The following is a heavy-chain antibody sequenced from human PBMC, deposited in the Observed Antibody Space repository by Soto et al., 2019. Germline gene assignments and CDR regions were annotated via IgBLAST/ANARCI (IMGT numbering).Heavy chain of an antibody. J-gene: IGHJ4*02. D-gene: IGHD6-13*01. V-gene: IGHV3-15*01. CDR3: TASSSWIYNFDY. Sequence: GSLRLSCVVSGLSFSDVWMNWVRQTPGKGLEWVGRIKSRADGGIRDYAAPVKGRFTISRDDSKNTLYLQMNSLKTEDTAVYYCTASSSWIYNFDYWGQGT. CDR1: GLSFSDVW. CDR2: IKSRADGGIR.